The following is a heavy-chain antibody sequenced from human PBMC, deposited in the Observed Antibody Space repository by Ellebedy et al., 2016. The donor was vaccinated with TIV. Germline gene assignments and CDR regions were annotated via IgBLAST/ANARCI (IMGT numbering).Heavy chain of an antibody. Sequence: MPSETLSLTCAVYGGSFSGYYWSWIRQPPGKGLEWIGEINHSGSTNYNPSLKSRVTVSVDTSKNQFSLKHNAVTAADTAVYYCARCPGDTAMVTCYFDYWGQGTLVTVSS. CDR3: ARCPGDTAMVTCYFDY. D-gene: IGHD5-18*01. CDR1: GGSFSGYY. V-gene: IGHV4-34*01. CDR2: INHSGST. J-gene: IGHJ4*02.